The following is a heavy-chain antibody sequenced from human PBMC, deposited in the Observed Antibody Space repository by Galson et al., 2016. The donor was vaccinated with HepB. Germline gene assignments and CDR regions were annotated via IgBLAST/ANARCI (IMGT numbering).Heavy chain of an antibody. Sequence: SLRLSCAASGFIISYDWMHWVRQTAGRGLTYIAHIDEDGSETSYADSVKGRFTISRDNAMDTVYLQMDRLRADDTGVYFCAKGGPEGTGTLDSWGQGTQVTVAS. CDR1: GFIISYDW. CDR3: AKGGPEGTGTLDS. D-gene: IGHD1-1*01. J-gene: IGHJ4*02. CDR2: IDEDGSET. V-gene: IGHV3-74*01.